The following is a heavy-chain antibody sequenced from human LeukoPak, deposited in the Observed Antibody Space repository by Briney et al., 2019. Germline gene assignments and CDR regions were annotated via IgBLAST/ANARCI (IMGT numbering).Heavy chain of an antibody. CDR2: IIPIFGTA. CDR3: ARDGGYCSSTSCRPYNRFDP. D-gene: IGHD2-2*01. Sequence: GSSVKVSCKASGGTFSSYAISWVRQAPGQGLEWMGGIIPIFGTANYAQKFQGRVTITTDESTSTAYMELSSLRSEDTAVYYCARDGGYCSSTSCRPYNRFDPWGQGTLVTVSS. CDR1: GGTFSSYA. V-gene: IGHV1-69*05. J-gene: IGHJ5*02.